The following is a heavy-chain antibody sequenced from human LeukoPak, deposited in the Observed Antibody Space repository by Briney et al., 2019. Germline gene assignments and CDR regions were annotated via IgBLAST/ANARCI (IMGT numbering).Heavy chain of an antibody. CDR1: GFTFSSYG. J-gene: IGHJ4*02. D-gene: IGHD3-3*01. V-gene: IGHV3-30*02. CDR3: AKDLPGEIFGGVIRVAY. CDR2: IRYDGSNK. Sequence: GGSLRLSCEASGFTFSSYGMHWVRRAPGTGLEWVAFIRYDGSNKYYADSVKGRFTISRDNSRNTLYLQVNSLRGEDTAVYYCAKDLPGEIFGGVIRVAYWGQGTLVTVSS.